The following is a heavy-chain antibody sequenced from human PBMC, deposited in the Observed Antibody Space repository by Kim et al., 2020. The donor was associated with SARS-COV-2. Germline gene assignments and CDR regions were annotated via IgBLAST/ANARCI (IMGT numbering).Heavy chain of an antibody. CDR2: ISSNGGST. D-gene: IGHD6-6*01. Sequence: GGSLRLSSSASGFTFSSYAMHWVRQAPGKGLEYVSAISSNGGSTYYADSVKGRFTISRDNSKNTLYLQMSSLRAEDTAVYYCVKDYSSSSLHSYFDYWGQGTLVTVSS. CDR3: VKDYSSSSLHSYFDY. V-gene: IGHV3-64D*09. CDR1: GFTFSSYA. J-gene: IGHJ4*02.